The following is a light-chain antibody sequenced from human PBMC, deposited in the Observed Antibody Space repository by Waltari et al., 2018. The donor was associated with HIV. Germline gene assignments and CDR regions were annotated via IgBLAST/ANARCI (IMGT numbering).Light chain of an antibody. CDR3: SSYTSSSLVV. CDR1: SSDVGGYNY. V-gene: IGLV2-14*01. Sequence: QSALTQPASVSGSPGQSITISCTGTSSDVGGYNYVSWYQKQPGKAPKLMIYEVSNRPSGVSNRFSGSKSGNTASLTISGLQAEDEADYYCSSYTSSSLVVFGGGTKLTVL. CDR2: EVS. J-gene: IGLJ2*01.